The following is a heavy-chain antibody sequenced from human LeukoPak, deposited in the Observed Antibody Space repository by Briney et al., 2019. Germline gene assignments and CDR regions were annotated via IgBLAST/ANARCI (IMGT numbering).Heavy chain of an antibody. CDR2: ISYDGSNK. V-gene: IGHV3-30*18. Sequence: GGSLRLSCAASGFTFSSYGMHWVRQAPGKGLEWVAVISYDGSNKYYADSVKGRFTISRDNPKNTLYLQMNSLRAEDTAVYYCAKRQQLVPPNDAFDIWGQGTMVTVSS. J-gene: IGHJ3*02. CDR3: AKRQQLVPPNDAFDI. CDR1: GFTFSSYG. D-gene: IGHD6-13*01.